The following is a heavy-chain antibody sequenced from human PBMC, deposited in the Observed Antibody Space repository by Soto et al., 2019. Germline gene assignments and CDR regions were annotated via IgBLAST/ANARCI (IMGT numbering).Heavy chain of an antibody. D-gene: IGHD6-13*01. V-gene: IGHV4-59*01. CDR3: ARQLVSGYHDH. Sequence: QVQLQESGPGLVKPSETLSLTCTVSGAYIDTYYWTWIRQPPGKGLEWIGYIYYSGSTDYNPSLKRRVTISIHPSKTQFSLKLSSVTAADTAVYYCARQLVSGYHDHWGQGTLVTVSS. CDR2: IYYSGST. CDR1: GAYIDTYY. J-gene: IGHJ5*02.